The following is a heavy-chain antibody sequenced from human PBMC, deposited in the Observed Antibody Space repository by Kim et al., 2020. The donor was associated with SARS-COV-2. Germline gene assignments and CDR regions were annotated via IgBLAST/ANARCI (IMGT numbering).Heavy chain of an antibody. CDR2: ISGSGGST. V-gene: IGHV3-23*01. D-gene: IGHD3-10*01. CDR1: GFTFSSYA. Sequence: GGSLRLSCAASGFTFSSYAMSWVRQAPGKGLEWVSAISGSGGSTYYADSVKGRFTISRDNSKNTLYLQMNSLRAEDTAVYYCAKVSGFSMVQGGDYYYYYMDVWGKGTTVTVSS. CDR3: AKVSGFSMVQGGDYYYYYMDV. J-gene: IGHJ6*03.